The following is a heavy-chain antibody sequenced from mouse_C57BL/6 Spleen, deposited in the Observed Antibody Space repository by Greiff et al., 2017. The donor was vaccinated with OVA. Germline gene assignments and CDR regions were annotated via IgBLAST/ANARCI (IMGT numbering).Heavy chain of an antibody. CDR3: ARLGGVGVAMDY. J-gene: IGHJ4*01. V-gene: IGHV1-7*01. Sequence: VQLVASGAELAKPGASVKLFRKASGFPFTSYWLHRVKPRPGQGPEWIGYINPCSGYTKYNQKFKDKATMTADKSSSTAYMQLSSLTYEDSAVYYCARLGGVGVAMDYWGQGTSVTVSS. CDR2: INPCSGYT. D-gene: IGHD1-1*01. CDR1: GFPFTSYW.